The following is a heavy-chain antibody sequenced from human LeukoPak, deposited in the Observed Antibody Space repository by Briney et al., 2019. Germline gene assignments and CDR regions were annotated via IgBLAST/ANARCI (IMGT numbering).Heavy chain of an antibody. CDR3: ARGRSISIYYYYYMDV. CDR2: ISSSGSTI. J-gene: IGHJ6*03. D-gene: IGHD2-2*01. V-gene: IGHV3-11*01. Sequence: GGSLRLSCAASGFTFSDYYMSWIRQVPGKGLEWVSYISSSGSTIYYADSVKGRFTISRDNAKNSLYLQMNNLRAEDTALYYCARGRSISIYYYYYMDVWGNGTTVTVSS. CDR1: GFTFSDYY.